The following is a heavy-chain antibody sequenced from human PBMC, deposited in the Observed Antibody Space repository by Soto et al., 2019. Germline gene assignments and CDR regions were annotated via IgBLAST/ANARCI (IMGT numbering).Heavy chain of an antibody. V-gene: IGHV3-9*01. Sequence: EVQLVESGGGLVQPSRSLRLSCAASGFTFKDHIMHWVRQAPGKGLEWVSGISWNSGTIGYADSVKGRFTISRDNAKNSLYLQMNSLRAEDTAFYYCAKEGEPYWELTSYYFDYWGQGTLVTVSS. CDR2: ISWNSGTI. CDR3: AKEGEPYWELTSYYFDY. D-gene: IGHD2-2*01. CDR1: GFTFKDHI. J-gene: IGHJ4*02.